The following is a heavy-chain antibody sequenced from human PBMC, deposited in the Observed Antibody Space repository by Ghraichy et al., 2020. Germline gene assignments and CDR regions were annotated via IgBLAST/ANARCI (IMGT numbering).Heavy chain of an antibody. CDR1: GFTFSSYA. J-gene: IGHJ1*01. Sequence: GGSLRLSCAASGFTFSSYAMSWVRQAPGKGLEWVSAISGSGGSRYNADSVKGRFTISRDNSKNTLYLQMNSLRVEDTAVYYCAKEHGGLGGYQLPAEYRQYWGQGTLVTVSS. CDR3: AKEHGGLGGYQLPAEYRQY. CDR2: ISGSGGSR. D-gene: IGHD2-2*01. V-gene: IGHV3-23*01.